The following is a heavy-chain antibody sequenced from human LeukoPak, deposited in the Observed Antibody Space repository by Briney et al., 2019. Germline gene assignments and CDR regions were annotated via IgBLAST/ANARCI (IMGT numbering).Heavy chain of an antibody. Sequence: SETLSHTCTVSGGSISSDYWSWIRQSPGKGLEWIGYIYYSGTTSYNPSLKSRVTISLDTSKNQFSLKLSSVTAADTAVYYCAREANWGSPDYWGQGTLVTVSS. J-gene: IGHJ4*02. CDR2: IYYSGTT. CDR3: AREANWGSPDY. V-gene: IGHV4-59*01. D-gene: IGHD7-27*01. CDR1: GGSISSDY.